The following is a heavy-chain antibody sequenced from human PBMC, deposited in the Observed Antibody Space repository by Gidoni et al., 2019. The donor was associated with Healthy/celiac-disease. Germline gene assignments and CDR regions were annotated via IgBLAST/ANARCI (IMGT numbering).Heavy chain of an antibody. Sequence: EVQLVESGGGLVQPGGSLRLSCAASGFTFSSYWMHWVRQAPGKGLVWVSRINSDGSSTSYADSVKGRFTISRDNAKNTLYLQMNSLRAEDTAVYYCAREEGYDYGDYRVLLWGQGTLVTVSS. CDR3: AREEGYDYGDYRVLL. V-gene: IGHV3-74*01. CDR2: INSDGSST. CDR1: GFTFSSYW. J-gene: IGHJ4*02. D-gene: IGHD4-17*01.